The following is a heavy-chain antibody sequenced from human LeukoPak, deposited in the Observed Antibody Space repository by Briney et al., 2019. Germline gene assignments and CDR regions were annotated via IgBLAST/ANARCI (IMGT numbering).Heavy chain of an antibody. Sequence: GGSLRLSCATSGFTFDRYSMNWVRQAPGRGLEWVSPISGNGYSTFYADSVKGRFTISRDNSNNTLYLQMNALRADDAALYYCARDLLWFGESSVGWGQGSLVTVSS. CDR1: GFTFDRYS. CDR2: ISGNGYST. CDR3: ARDLLWFGESSVG. J-gene: IGHJ4*02. D-gene: IGHD3-10*01. V-gene: IGHV3-23*01.